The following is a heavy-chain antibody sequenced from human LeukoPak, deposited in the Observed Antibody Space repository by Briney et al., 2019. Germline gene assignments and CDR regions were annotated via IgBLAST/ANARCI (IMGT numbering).Heavy chain of an antibody. CDR3: AHRRGITMVRGVIMGLIDY. Sequence: PSETLSLTCTVSGGSISSYYWSWIRQPPGKGLEWIGYIYHSGSTYYNPSLKSRVTISVDRSKNQFSLKLSSVTAADTAVYYCAHRRGITMVRGVIMGLIDYWGQGTLVTVSS. D-gene: IGHD3-10*01. CDR1: GGSISSYY. CDR2: IYHSGST. V-gene: IGHV4-59*04. J-gene: IGHJ4*02.